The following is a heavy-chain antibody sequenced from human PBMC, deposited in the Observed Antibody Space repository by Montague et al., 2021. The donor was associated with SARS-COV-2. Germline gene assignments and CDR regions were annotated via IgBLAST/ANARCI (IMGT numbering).Heavy chain of an antibody. CDR1: GDSVWSYTAA. Sequence: CAISGDSVWSYTAAWNWMRKSRSGGIERLGRSTYRSKWTSDYATSVEGRISIDPDTSKNQFFLHLRSVTPEDTGVYYCVRDTGSAQAGFDAWGQGTLVTVSS. CDR2: STYRSKWTS. D-gene: IGHD4-17*01. V-gene: IGHV6-1*01. CDR3: VRDTGSAQAGFDA. J-gene: IGHJ4*02.